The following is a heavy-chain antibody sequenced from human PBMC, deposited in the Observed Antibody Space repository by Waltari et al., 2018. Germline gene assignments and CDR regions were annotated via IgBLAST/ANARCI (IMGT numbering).Heavy chain of an antibody. J-gene: IGHJ4*02. Sequence: EVQLVESGGGLVQPGGSLRLSCAASGFTFSNYWMNWVRQAPGRGLEWVAKIKEDGSEKQYVDSVKGLFTISRDNAKNSLFLQMNSLRAEDTAVYYCARVIRRSPPDYWGQGTLVTVSS. D-gene: IGHD3-16*02. CDR3: ARVIRRSPPDY. V-gene: IGHV3-7*04. CDR1: GFTFSNYW. CDR2: IKEDGSEK.